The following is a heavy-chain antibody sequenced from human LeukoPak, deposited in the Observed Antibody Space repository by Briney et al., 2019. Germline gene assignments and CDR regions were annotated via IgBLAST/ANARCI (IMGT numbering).Heavy chain of an antibody. CDR1: GGSISSSY. Sequence: PPETLSLTCTVSGGSISSSYWSWIRQPPGKGPEWIGYIYYSGSTNYNPSLRSRVTISVDTSKNQFSLKLSSVTAADTAVYYCARVLGAYCSGGSCYSSWYFDLWGRGTLVTVSS. D-gene: IGHD2-15*01. V-gene: IGHV4-59*01. CDR3: ARVLGAYCSGGSCYSSWYFDL. CDR2: IYYSGST. J-gene: IGHJ2*01.